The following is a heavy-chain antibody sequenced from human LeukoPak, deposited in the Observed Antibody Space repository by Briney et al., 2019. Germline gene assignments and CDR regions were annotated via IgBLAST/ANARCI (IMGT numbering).Heavy chain of an antibody. V-gene: IGHV3-23*01. CDR2: IRRNGGDR. CDR3: AKGGYDSWFDP. Sequence: GGSLRLSCTVSGFTLSRSAMSWVRQAPGKGLEWVSNIRRNGGDRYYADSVKGRFTISRDNSKNTVYLEMNSLRVEDTAVYYCAKGGYDSWFDPWGQGTLVTVSS. CDR1: GFTLSRSA. D-gene: IGHD3-3*01. J-gene: IGHJ5*02.